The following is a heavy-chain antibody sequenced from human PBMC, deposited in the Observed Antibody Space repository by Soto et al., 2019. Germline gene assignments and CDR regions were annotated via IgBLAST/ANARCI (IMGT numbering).Heavy chain of an antibody. D-gene: IGHD6-19*01. CDR1: GGSFSGYY. V-gene: IGHV4-34*01. Sequence: SETLSLTCAVYGGSFSGYYWSWIRQPPGKGLEWIGEINHSGSTNYNPSLKSRVTISVDTSKNQFSLKLSSVTAADTAVYYCARGIPNPQYSSGWSDFDYWGQGTLVTVSS. CDR2: INHSGST. J-gene: IGHJ4*02. CDR3: ARGIPNPQYSSGWSDFDY.